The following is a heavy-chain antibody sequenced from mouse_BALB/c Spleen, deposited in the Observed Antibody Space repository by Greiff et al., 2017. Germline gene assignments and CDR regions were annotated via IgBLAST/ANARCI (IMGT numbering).Heavy chain of an antibody. CDR2: IDPETGGT. J-gene: IGHJ2*01. Sequence: VQLQQSGAELVRPGASVTLSCKASGYTFTDYEMHWVKQTPVHGLEWIGAIDPETGGTAYNQKFKGKATLTADKSSSTAYMELRSLTSEDSAVYYCTRQLGPDYWGQGTTLTVSS. CDR1: GYTFTDYE. D-gene: IGHD4-1*02. V-gene: IGHV1-15*01. CDR3: TRQLGPDY.